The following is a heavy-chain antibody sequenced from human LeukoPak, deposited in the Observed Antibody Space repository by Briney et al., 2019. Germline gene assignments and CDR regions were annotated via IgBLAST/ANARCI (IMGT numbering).Heavy chain of an antibody. Sequence: NPSETLSLTCTVSGGSLNFKTNSWAWVRQPPGRSLEWIGAVHFSGDIYYNPSVMSRVTISVDRSKNQYFLRLNSLTATDTAIYYCARLPTGYPNWFDAWGRGILVTVSS. CDR3: ARLPTGYPNWFDA. D-gene: IGHD3-9*01. J-gene: IGHJ5*02. CDR1: GGSLNFKTNS. CDR2: VHFSGDI. V-gene: IGHV4-39*01.